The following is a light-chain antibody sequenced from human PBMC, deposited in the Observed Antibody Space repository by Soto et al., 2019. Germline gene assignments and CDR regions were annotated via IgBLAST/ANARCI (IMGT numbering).Light chain of an antibody. Sequence: EIVMTQSPATLSVSPGERATLSCRASQSVSSNLAWYQQKPGQAPRLLIYGASTRATGIPARFSGSGSGTEFTLTISSLQSGDFAVYYCQQYNNWPPFTXGPGTKVAI. CDR3: QQYNNWPPFT. V-gene: IGKV3-15*01. CDR2: GAS. J-gene: IGKJ3*01. CDR1: QSVSSN.